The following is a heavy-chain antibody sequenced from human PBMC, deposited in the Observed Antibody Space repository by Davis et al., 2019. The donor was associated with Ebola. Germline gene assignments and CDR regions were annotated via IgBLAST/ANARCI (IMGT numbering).Heavy chain of an antibody. CDR1: GFTFSSYA. V-gene: IGHV3-23*01. CDR2: ISGSGGST. Sequence: GGSLRLSCAASGFTFSSYAMSWVRQAPGKGLEWVSAISGSGGSTYYADSVKGRFTISRDNSKNTLYLQMNSLRAEDTAVYYCAKGPLDIVVVVAANYGMDVWGQGTTVTVSS. CDR3: AKGPLDIVVVVAANYGMDV. J-gene: IGHJ6*02. D-gene: IGHD2-15*01.